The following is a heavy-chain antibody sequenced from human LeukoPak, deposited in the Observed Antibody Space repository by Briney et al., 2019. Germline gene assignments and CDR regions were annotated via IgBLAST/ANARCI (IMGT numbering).Heavy chain of an antibody. V-gene: IGHV3-23*01. D-gene: IGHD3-10*02. CDR1: GFTFSNYD. Sequence: GGSLRLSCAASGFTFSNYDMSWVRQAPGKGLEWVSTISGSGDSTYYADSVKGRFTISRDNAKNSLYLQMNSLRAEDTAVYYCAELGITMIGGVWGKGTTVTISS. CDR3: AELGITMIGGV. CDR2: ISGSGDST. J-gene: IGHJ6*04.